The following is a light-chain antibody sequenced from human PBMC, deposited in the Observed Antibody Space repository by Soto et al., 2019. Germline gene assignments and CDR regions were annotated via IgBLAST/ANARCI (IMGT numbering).Light chain of an antibody. CDR3: QQYFGYPLT. V-gene: IGKV3-20*01. CDR1: QSVSSSY. J-gene: IGKJ1*01. CDR2: GAS. Sequence: EIVFTQSPGTLSFSPVERATLSFMASQSVSSSYLAWYQQKPGQAPRLLIYGASNRATGIPDRFSGSGSGTDFTLTISSLQPDDFASYYCQQYFGYPLTFGQGTKVDIK.